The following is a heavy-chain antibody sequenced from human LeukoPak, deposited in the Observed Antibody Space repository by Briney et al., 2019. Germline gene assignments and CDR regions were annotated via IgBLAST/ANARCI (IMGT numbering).Heavy chain of an antibody. CDR2: IHTSGST. Sequence: PSETLSLTCTVSGDSISSSSSYYWSWIRQPAGKGLEWIGRIHTSGSTNYNPSLKSRVTISVDKSKNQFSLKLSSVTAADTAVYYCARSSGPYGSGSYLDYWGQGTLVTVSS. D-gene: IGHD3-10*01. CDR3: ARSSGPYGSGSYLDY. CDR1: GDSISSSSSYY. V-gene: IGHV4-61*02. J-gene: IGHJ4*02.